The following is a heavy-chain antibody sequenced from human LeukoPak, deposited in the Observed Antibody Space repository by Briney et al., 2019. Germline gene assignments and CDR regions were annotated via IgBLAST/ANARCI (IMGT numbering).Heavy chain of an antibody. CDR3: ARGRLMAFDI. CDR2: TYYRSKWYN. CDR1: GDSVSSDSAA. J-gene: IGHJ3*02. D-gene: IGHD6-25*01. Sequence: SQTLSLTCAISGDSVSSDSAAWNWSRQSPSRGLEWLGRTYYRSKWYNEYAVSVRSRITINPDTSRNQFSLQLNSVTPEDTAVYYCARGRLMAFDIWVLGTMVTVSS. V-gene: IGHV6-1*01.